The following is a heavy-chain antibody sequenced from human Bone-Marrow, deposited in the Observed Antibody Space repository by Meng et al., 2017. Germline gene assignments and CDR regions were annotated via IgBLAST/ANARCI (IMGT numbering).Heavy chain of an antibody. Sequence: LSLSCAASGFSLSSYAMSWVRQAPGKGIEGVSAISGSGGSTDYAASVKGRFTISRDNSKNTLYLQINSLRAEDTAVYYCARGAGVTAYTLMDVWGQGTTVTVSS. J-gene: IGHJ6*02. D-gene: IGHD4-23*01. CDR3: ARGAGVTAYTLMDV. CDR2: ISGSGGST. CDR1: GFSLSSYA. V-gene: IGHV3-23*01.